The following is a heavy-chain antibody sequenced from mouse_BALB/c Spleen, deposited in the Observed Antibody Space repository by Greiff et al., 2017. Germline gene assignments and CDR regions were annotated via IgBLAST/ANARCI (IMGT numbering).Heavy chain of an antibody. J-gene: IGHJ4*01. CDR1: GFTFSNYW. CDR2: IRLRSNNYAT. CDR3: TRPYYDYDESYAMDY. V-gene: IGHV6-6*02. Sequence: EVKLMESGGGLVQPGGSMKLSCVASGFTFSNYWMNWVRQSPEKGLEWVAEIRLRSNNYATHYAESVKGRFTISRDNSKSSVYLQMNNLRAEDTGIYYCTRPYYDYDESYAMDYWGQGTSVTVSS. D-gene: IGHD2-4*01.